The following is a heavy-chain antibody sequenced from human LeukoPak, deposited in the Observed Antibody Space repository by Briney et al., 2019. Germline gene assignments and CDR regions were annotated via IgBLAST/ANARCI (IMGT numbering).Heavy chain of an antibody. CDR1: GGSMSNYY. Sequence: SETLSLTCIVSGGSMSNYYWSWIRQPPGKGLEWIGYVSYSGNTNYNSSLKSRVSMSVDTSKNQFSLKLISVTAADTAMYYCARGVVAATLFWFDPWGQGTLVTVSS. J-gene: IGHJ5*02. D-gene: IGHD2-15*01. V-gene: IGHV4-59*01. CDR3: ARGVVAATLFWFDP. CDR2: VSYSGNT.